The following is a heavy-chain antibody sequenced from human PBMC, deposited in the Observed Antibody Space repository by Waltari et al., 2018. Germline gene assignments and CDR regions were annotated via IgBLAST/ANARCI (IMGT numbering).Heavy chain of an antibody. Sequence: EVQLLESGGGLVQPGGSLRLSCAASGFTFRSYAMSWVRQAPGKGLEWVSAISCSGGSTYYADSLKGRFTISRDNAKNTLYLQMNSLRAEDTAVYYCAKDGGGATETDYWGQGTLVTVSS. CDR3: AKDGGGATETDY. CDR2: ISCSGGST. V-gene: IGHV3-23*01. J-gene: IGHJ4*02. D-gene: IGHD4-4*01. CDR1: GFTFRSYA.